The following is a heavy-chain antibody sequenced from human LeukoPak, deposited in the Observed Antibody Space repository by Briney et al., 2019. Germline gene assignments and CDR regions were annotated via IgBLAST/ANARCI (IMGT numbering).Heavy chain of an antibody. CDR3: ARLRFSSWYYFDY. J-gene: IGHJ4*02. D-gene: IGHD6-13*01. CDR2: IYHSGTT. Sequence: SGTLSLTFAVSGASIISSNWWSWVRQPPGRGLEWIGEIYHSGTTNYNLSLKSRVTISVDKSKNQFSLNLSSVTAADTAVYYCARLRFSSWYYFDYWGQGTLVPVSP. V-gene: IGHV4-4*02. CDR1: GASIISSNW.